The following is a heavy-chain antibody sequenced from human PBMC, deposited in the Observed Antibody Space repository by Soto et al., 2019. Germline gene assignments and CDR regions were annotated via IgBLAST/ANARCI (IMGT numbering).Heavy chain of an antibody. Sequence: ASVKVSCKASGGTFSSYAISWVRQAPGQGLEWMGGIIPIFGTANYAQKFQGRVTITADKSTSTAYMELSSLRSEDTAVYYCARAGLDDFWSGYYTHDYWGQGTLVTVSS. CDR3: ARAGLDDFWSGYYTHDY. CDR1: GGTFSSYA. CDR2: IIPIFGTA. D-gene: IGHD3-3*01. V-gene: IGHV1-69*06. J-gene: IGHJ4*02.